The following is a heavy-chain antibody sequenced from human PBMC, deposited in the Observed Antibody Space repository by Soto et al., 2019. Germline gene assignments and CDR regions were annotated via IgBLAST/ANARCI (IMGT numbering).Heavy chain of an antibody. J-gene: IGHJ3*02. Sequence: EVQLVESGGGLVKPGGSLRLSCVASGFSFSSYSMNWVRQAPGKGLEWVSSISSSGSDTYYVDSVKGRFTISRDNAKNSLYVQMSSLRAEDTAVYYCARAYSDAFDIWGQGTMVTVSS. V-gene: IGHV3-21*04. CDR2: ISSSGSDT. CDR1: GFSFSSYS. D-gene: IGHD2-15*01. CDR3: ARAYSDAFDI.